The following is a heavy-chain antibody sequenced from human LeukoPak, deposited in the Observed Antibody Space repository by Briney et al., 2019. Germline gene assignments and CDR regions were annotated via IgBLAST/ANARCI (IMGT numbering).Heavy chain of an antibody. CDR1: GGSISISTYY. CDR2: IHYSRST. D-gene: IGHD3-10*01. V-gene: IGHV4-39*01. J-gene: IGHJ5*02. CDR3: ARGISWFGEFLPPPSNWFDP. Sequence: PSETLSLTCTVSGGSISISTYYSGWIRQPPGKGLEWIGSIHYSRSTYYNPSLESRVTISVDTSKNQFSLKLSSVTAADTAGYYSARGISWFGEFLPPPSNWFDPWGQGTLVTVSS.